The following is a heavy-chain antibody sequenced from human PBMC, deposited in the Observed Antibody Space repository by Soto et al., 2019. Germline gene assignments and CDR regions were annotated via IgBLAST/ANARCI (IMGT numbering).Heavy chain of an antibody. V-gene: IGHV3-23*01. CDR2: ISGDGGTT. CDR1: GFTFRNYA. J-gene: IGHJ4*02. CDR3: AKDQYGSSSWPLDFYF. D-gene: IGHD6-13*01. Sequence: EVQLLESGGGLVQPGGSLRLSCAASGFTFRNYAMSWVRQAPGKGLEWVSAISGDGGTTYYADSVKGRFTISRDNSKNTLYLQLNSLRAEDTASYYCAKDQYGSSSWPLDFYFWGQGTLVTVSP.